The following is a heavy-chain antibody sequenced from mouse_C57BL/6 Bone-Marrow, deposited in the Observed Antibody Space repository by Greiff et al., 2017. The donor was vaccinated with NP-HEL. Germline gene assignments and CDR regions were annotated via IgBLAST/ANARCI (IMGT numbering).Heavy chain of an antibody. Sequence: QVQLQQPGAELVKPGASVKLSCKASGYTFTSYWMQWVKQRPGQGLEWIGEIDPSDSYTNYNQKFKGKATLTVDTSSSTAYMQLSSLTSEDSAVYYCARYGYYYAMDYWGQGTSVTVSS. CDR2: IDPSDSYT. D-gene: IGHD1-1*01. J-gene: IGHJ4*01. CDR1: GYTFTSYW. CDR3: ARYGYYYAMDY. V-gene: IGHV1-50*01.